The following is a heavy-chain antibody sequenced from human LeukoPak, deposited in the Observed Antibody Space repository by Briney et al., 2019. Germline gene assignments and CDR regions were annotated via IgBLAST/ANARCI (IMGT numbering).Heavy chain of an antibody. D-gene: IGHD1-14*01. V-gene: IGHV4-59*01. Sequence: PSETLSLTCTVSGGSISSYYWSWIRQPPGKGLEWIGYIYYSGSTNYNPSLKSRVTISLDTSKNQFSLKLSSVTAADTAIYYCARVNRYYMDVWGKGTTVTVSS. CDR2: IYYSGST. CDR1: GGSISSYY. CDR3: ARVNRYYMDV. J-gene: IGHJ6*03.